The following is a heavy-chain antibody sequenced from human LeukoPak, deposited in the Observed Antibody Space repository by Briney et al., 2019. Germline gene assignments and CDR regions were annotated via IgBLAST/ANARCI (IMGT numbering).Heavy chain of an antibody. Sequence: GGSLRLSCAASGFTFSSYGMHWVRQAPGKGLEWVALMWFDGSNKYYADSVKGRFTISRDNSKNTLYLQMNSLRAEDTAVYYCARAEVVEGFYYYYMDVWGKGTTVTVSS. CDR3: ARAEVVEGFYYYYMDV. V-gene: IGHV3-33*01. J-gene: IGHJ6*03. D-gene: IGHD3-3*01. CDR2: MWFDGSNK. CDR1: GFTFSSYG.